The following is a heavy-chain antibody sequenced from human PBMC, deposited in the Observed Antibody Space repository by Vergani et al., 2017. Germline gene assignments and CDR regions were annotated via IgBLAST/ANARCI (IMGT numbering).Heavy chain of an antibody. CDR2: IYSGGST. J-gene: IGHJ3*02. CDR1: GFTFSSYS. D-gene: IGHD2/OR15-2a*01. CDR3: AGGISRGAFDI. Sequence: EVQLVESGGGLVKPGGSLRLSCAASGFTFSSYSMSWVRQAPGKGLEWVSVIYSGGSTYYADSVKGRFTISRHNSKNTLYLQMNSLRAEDTAVYYCAGGISRGAFDIWGQGTMVTVSS. V-gene: IGHV3-53*04.